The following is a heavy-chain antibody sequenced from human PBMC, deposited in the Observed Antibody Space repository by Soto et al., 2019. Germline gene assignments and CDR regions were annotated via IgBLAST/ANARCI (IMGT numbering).Heavy chain of an antibody. D-gene: IGHD1-20*01. Sequence: LSLTCAASGFIFDGYAMHWVRQAPGKGLEWVSGISWNSGNIGYADSVKGRFTISRDNAKNSLFLQMNSLRVEDTALYYCAKLGHNWNSYYFDSWGQGTLVTVSS. CDR3: AKLGHNWNSYYFDS. CDR2: ISWNSGNI. J-gene: IGHJ4*02. CDR1: GFIFDGYA. V-gene: IGHV3-9*01.